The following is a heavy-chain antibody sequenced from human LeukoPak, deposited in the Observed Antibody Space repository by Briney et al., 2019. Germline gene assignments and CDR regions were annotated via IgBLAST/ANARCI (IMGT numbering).Heavy chain of an antibody. J-gene: IGHJ4*02. V-gene: IGHV3-66*02. Sequence: QAGRSLRLSCAASGFVVSDNYMSWVRQAPGQGLEWVSLIYTSGITKYTDSVKGRFTISRDNAKNTLYLQMNTLSAEDTAVYYCVGYYVGKFDYWGQGTLVTVSS. CDR1: GFVVSDNY. CDR3: VGYYVGKFDY. CDR2: IYTSGIT. D-gene: IGHD4-23*01.